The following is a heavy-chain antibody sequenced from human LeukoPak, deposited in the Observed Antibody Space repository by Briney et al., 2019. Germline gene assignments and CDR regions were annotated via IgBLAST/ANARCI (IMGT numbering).Heavy chain of an antibody. J-gene: IGHJ3*02. CDR3: ARDCFYDYYDSSGDCDDAFDI. CDR2: INPNSGGT. D-gene: IGHD3-22*01. Sequence: ASVKVSCKASGYTFTGYYMHWVRQAPGQGLEWMGWINPNSGGTNYAQKLQGRVTMTTDTSTSTAYMELRSLRSGDTAVYYCARDCFYDYYDSSGDCDDAFDIWGQGTMVTVSS. CDR1: GYTFTGYY. V-gene: IGHV1-2*02.